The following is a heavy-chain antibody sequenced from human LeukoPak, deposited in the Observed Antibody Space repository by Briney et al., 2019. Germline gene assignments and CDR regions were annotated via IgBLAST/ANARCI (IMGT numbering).Heavy chain of an antibody. J-gene: IGHJ4*02. Sequence: PSETLSLTCTVSGYSISRNYFWGWIRPPPGKGLEWIGSIYHSGNTYSNPSLKSRVTMSVDTSKNQFSLKLSSVTAADTAVYYCARPLYGYGVFDYWGQGTLVTVSS. V-gene: IGHV4-38-2*02. CDR1: GYSISRNYF. CDR2: IYHSGNT. CDR3: ARPLYGYGVFDY. D-gene: IGHD5-18*01.